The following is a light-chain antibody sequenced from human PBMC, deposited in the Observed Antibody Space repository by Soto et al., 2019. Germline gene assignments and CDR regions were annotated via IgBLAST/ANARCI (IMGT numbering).Light chain of an antibody. J-gene: IGKJ2*01. CDR1: QSVSSN. Sequence: EIVMTQSPATLSVSPGERATLSCRASQSVSSNVAWYQQKPGQAPRLLFYGASTRATGIPARFSGSGSGTDFTLTISSLQSEDFAVYYCQQSNNWPYTFGQGTKLEIK. CDR2: GAS. CDR3: QQSNNWPYT. V-gene: IGKV3-15*01.